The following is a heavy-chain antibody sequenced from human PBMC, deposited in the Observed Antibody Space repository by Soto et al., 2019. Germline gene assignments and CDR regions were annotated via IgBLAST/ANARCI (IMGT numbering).Heavy chain of an antibody. CDR3: TRNYYGSGIHHVYYYGMDV. J-gene: IGHJ6*02. D-gene: IGHD3-10*01. Sequence: KLSETLSLTCTVSSGSISSYYWSWIRQPPGKGLEWIGYIYYSGSTNYNPSLKSRVTISVDTSKNQFSLKLTSVTAADTAVYYCTRNYYGSGIHHVYYYGMDVWGQGTTVT. CDR2: IYYSGST. CDR1: SGSISSYY. V-gene: IGHV4-59*08.